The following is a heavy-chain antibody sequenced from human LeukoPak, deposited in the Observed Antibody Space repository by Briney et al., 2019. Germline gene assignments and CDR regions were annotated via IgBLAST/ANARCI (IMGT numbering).Heavy chain of an antibody. V-gene: IGHV1-69*05. D-gene: IGHD5-18*01. J-gene: IGHJ4*02. CDR2: IIPIFGTA. CDR1: GGTFSSYA. CDR3: ARSGGVIQLWFFAY. Sequence: ASVKVSCKASGGTFSSYAISWVRQAPGQGLEWMGGIIPIFGTANYAQKFQGRVTMTRDTSTSTVYMELSSLRSEDTAVYYCARSGGVIQLWFFAYWGQGTLVTVSS.